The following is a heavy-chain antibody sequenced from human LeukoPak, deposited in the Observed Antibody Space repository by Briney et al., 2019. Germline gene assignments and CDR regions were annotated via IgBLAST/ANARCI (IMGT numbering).Heavy chain of an antibody. J-gene: IGHJ4*02. CDR3: AKDEAAAGGGLDY. CDR1: GFAVNTKF. Sequence: PGGSLRPSCAASGFAVNTKFMNWVRQAPGKGLEWVSVIYSGGLAYYADSVKGRFSIFRDNSKNTVYLQMNSLRAEDTAVYYCAKDEAAAGGGLDYWGQGTLVIVSS. CDR2: IYSGGLA. V-gene: IGHV3-53*01. D-gene: IGHD6-13*01.